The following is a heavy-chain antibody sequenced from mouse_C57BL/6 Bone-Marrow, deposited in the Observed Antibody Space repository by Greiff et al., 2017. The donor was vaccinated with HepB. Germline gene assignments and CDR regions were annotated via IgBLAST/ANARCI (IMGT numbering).Heavy chain of an antibody. CDR2: IDPSDSYT. J-gene: IGHJ4*01. V-gene: IGHV1-69*01. CDR1: GYTFTSYW. Sequence: QVQLQQPGAELVMPGASVKLSCKASGYTFTSYWMHWVKQRPGQGLEWIGEIDPSDSYTNYNQKFKGKSTLTVDKSSSTAYMQLSSLTSEDSAVYYCAGWGPYYFSYYYAMDYWGQGTSVTVSS. D-gene: IGHD2-10*01. CDR3: AGWGPYYFSYYYAMDY.